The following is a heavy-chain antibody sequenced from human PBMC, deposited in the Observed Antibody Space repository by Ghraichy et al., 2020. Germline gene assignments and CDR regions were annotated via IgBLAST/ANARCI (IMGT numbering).Heavy chain of an antibody. CDR3: ARNYYYAMDV. CDR2: IKEDGRDM. Sequence: GSLRLSCAASGFAFSTYWMTWVRQAPGQWPQGVANIKEDGRDMYYVDSVKGRFTISRDNAKNSLYLQMNSLRAEDTAIYYCARNYYYAMDVWGQGTTVTVSS. V-gene: IGHV3-7*01. J-gene: IGHJ6*02. CDR1: GFAFSTYW.